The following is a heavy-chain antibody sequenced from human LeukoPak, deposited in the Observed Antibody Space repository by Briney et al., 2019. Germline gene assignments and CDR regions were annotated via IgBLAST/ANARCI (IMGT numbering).Heavy chain of an antibody. CDR3: AREHYGDYYFDY. V-gene: IGHV3-30-3*01. Sequence: GGSLRLSCAASGFTFDDYAMHWVRQAPGKGLEWVAVISYDGSNKFYADSVKGRFTISRDNSKNTLYLQMNSLRAEDTAVYYCAREHYGDYYFDYWGQGTLVTVSS. CDR2: ISYDGSNK. D-gene: IGHD4-17*01. J-gene: IGHJ4*02. CDR1: GFTFDDYA.